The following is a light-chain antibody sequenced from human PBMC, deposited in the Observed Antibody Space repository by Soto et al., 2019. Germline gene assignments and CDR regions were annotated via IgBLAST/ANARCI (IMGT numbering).Light chain of an antibody. Sequence: DIQMTQSPSSVSASLGDRVTITCRASQGVGVWLGWYQQKPGKAPQLLIYGASGLQIGVPSRFSGSESGTDFTLTISSLQPEDFATYYCQQAYSHPLTFGGGTKVDIK. V-gene: IGKV1-12*01. J-gene: IGKJ4*01. CDR1: QGVGVW. CDR2: GAS. CDR3: QQAYSHPLT.